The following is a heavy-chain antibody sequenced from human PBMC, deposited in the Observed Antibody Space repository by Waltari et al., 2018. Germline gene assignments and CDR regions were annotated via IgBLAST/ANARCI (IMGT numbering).Heavy chain of an antibody. CDR2: IYPGDSDT. CDR3: ARQIGYCSSTSCYGYFDY. J-gene: IGHJ4*02. V-gene: IGHV5-51*01. D-gene: IGHD2-2*01. Sequence: EVQLVQSGAEVKKPGESLKISCKGSGYSFTSYWIGWVRQMPRNGLEWMGIIYPGDSDTRYSPSFQGQVTISADRSISTAYLQWSSLKASDTAMYYCARQIGYCSSTSCYGYFDYWGQGTLVTVSS. CDR1: GYSFTSYW.